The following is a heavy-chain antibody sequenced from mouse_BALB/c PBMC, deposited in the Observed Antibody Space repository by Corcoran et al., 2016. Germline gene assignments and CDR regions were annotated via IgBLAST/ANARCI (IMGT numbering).Heavy chain of an antibody. J-gene: IGHJ3*01. CDR1: GYNFPEYT. D-gene: IGHD2-14*01. Sequence: VQLQQSGAELVKPGASVMLSCKDSGYNFPEYTIYWLKQRSGQGLEGIGWFYPRSKTTKYSEKFKDKATLIADKSSSTVYMELSRLTSEDSAVYFCARHAYSRDGGFAYWGQGTLVTVSA. CDR3: ARHAYSRDGGFAY. CDR2: FYPRSKTT. V-gene: IGHV1-62-2*01.